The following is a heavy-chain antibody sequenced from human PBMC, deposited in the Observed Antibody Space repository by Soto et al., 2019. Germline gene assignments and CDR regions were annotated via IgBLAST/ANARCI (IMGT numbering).Heavy chain of an antibody. D-gene: IGHD2-2*01. J-gene: IGHJ4*02. CDR1: GYIFNHYG. CDR3: ARERGSSTYYPLELDY. V-gene: IGHV1-18*04. CDR2: IAPFIGKT. Sequence: QVQLVQSGAEVKRPGASVKVSCRASGYIFNHYGINWVRQAPGQGLEWVGWIAPFIGKTNSLQTLQDRISMTIDTSARTAYLEVRSLTSADTGVYFCARERGSSTYYPLELDYWGQGTLVTVSS.